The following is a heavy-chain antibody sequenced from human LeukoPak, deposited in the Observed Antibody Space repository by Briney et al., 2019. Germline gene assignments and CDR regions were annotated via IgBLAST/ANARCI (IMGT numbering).Heavy chain of an antibody. CDR3: AREPNGLGGWSYAGHRGYYFDY. J-gene: IGHJ4*02. CDR2: MNPNSGNT. V-gene: IGHV1-8*01. D-gene: IGHD6-19*01. Sequence: ASVKVSCKASGYTFTSYDINWVRQATGQGLEWMGWMNPNSGNTGYAQKFQGRVTMTRNTSISTAYMELSSLRAEDTAVYYCAREPNGLGGWSYAGHRGYYFDYWGQGTLVTVSS. CDR1: GYTFTSYD.